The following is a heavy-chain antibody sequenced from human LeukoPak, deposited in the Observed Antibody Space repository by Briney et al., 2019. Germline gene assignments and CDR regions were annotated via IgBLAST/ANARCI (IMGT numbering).Heavy chain of an antibody. CDR1: GGTFSSYA. CDR2: IIPILGIA. J-gene: IGHJ4*02. CDR3: ARHGEWELLHFDY. D-gene: IGHD1-26*01. Sequence: GASVKVSCKASGGTFSSYAISWVRQTPGQGLEWMGRIIPILGIANYAQKFQGRVTITADKSTSTAYMELSSLRSEDTAVYYCARHGEWELLHFDYWGQGTLVTVSS. V-gene: IGHV1-69*04.